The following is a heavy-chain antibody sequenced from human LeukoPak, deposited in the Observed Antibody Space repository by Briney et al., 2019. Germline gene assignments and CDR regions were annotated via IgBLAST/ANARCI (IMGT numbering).Heavy chain of an antibody. CDR1: GGSISSYY. D-gene: IGHD6-13*01. J-gene: IGHJ4*02. CDR2: IYYSGST. Sequence: SETLSLTCTVSGGSISSYYWGWIRQPPGKGLEWIGSIYYSGSTYYNPSLKSRVTIYVDTSKNQFSLKLSSVTAADTAVYYCARRYIGSSSWYFDYWGQGTLVTVSS. CDR3: ARRYIGSSSWYFDY. V-gene: IGHV4-39*01.